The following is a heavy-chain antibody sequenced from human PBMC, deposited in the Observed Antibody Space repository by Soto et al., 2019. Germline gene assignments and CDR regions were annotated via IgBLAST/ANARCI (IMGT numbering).Heavy chain of an antibody. CDR3: ARDREVWLRGWGFDP. CDR2: AYYSGST. Sequence: PSETLSLTCTVSGGSIRSSTYQWGWIRQPPGRGLEWIGSAYYSGSTYYNPSLKSRVAISVDTSKNQFSLKVTSVTAADTAVYYCARDREVWLRGWGFDPWGQGALVTVSS. J-gene: IGHJ5*02. CDR1: GGSIRSSTYQ. V-gene: IGHV4-39*02. D-gene: IGHD2-21*01.